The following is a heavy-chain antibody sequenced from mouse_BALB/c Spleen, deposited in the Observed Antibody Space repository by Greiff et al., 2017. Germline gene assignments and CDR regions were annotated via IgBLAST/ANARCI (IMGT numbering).Heavy chain of an antibody. D-gene: IGHD1-1*01. CDR1: GFNIKDTY. CDR2: IDPANGNT. CDR3: ARGYYGYWYFDV. V-gene: IGHV14-3*02. J-gene: IGHJ1*01. Sequence: VQLQQSGAELVKPGASVKLSCTASGFNIKDTYMHWVKQRPEQGLEWIGRIDPANGNTKYDPKFQGKATITADTSSNTAYLQLSSLTSEDIAVYYCARGYYGYWYFDVWGAGTTVTVSS.